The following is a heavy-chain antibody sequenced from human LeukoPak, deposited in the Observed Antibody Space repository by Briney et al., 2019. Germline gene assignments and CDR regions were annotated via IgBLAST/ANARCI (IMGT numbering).Heavy chain of an antibody. Sequence: SETLSLTCTVSGGSISSDYWSWIRQPPGKGLEWIGYFYYSGSTDYNPSLKSRVTISVDTSKNQFSLKLSSVTAADTAVYYCARQGYQLLVYYYYYMDVWGKGTTVTVSS. CDR3: ARQGYQLLVYYYYYMDV. J-gene: IGHJ6*03. V-gene: IGHV4-59*08. CDR2: FYYSGST. CDR1: GGSISSDY. D-gene: IGHD2-2*01.